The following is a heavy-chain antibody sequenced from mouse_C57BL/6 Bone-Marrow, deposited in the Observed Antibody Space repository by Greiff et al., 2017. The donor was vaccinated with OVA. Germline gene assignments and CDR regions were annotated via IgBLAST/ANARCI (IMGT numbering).Heavy chain of an antibody. V-gene: IGHV2-5*01. J-gene: IGHJ4*01. CDR1: GFSLTSYG. Sequence: VKLVESGPGLVQPSQSLSITCTVSGFSLTSYGVHWVRQSPGKGLEWLGVIWRGGSTDYNAAFMSRLSITKDNSKSQVFFKMNSLQADDTAIYYCAKGTPIYYDGAMDYWGQGTSVTVSS. CDR3: AKGTPIYYDGAMDY. D-gene: IGHD2-4*01. CDR2: IWRGGST.